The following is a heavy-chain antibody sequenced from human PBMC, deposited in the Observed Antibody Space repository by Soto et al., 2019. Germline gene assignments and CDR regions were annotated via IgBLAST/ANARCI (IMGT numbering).Heavy chain of an antibody. CDR3: ARGGGLLYGEGGFGYYYGMDV. V-gene: IGHV1-18*01. CDR1: GYTFTSYD. CDR2: ISAYNGNT. Sequence: QVQLVQSGAEVKKPGASVKVSCKASGYTFTSYDISWVRQAPGQGLEWMGWISAYNGNTNYAQKPQGRVTMTTDTSTSTAETELRSPRSDDTAVYYCARGGGLLYGEGGFGYYYGMDVWGQGTTVTVSS. D-gene: IGHD4-17*01. J-gene: IGHJ6*02.